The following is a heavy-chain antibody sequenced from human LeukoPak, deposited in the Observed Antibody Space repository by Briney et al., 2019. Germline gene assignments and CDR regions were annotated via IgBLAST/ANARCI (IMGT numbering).Heavy chain of an antibody. CDR1: GGSISSGGYY. CDR3: ARDWDGYNRFDY. V-gene: IGHV4-31*03. Sequence: SETLSLTCTVSGGSISSGGYYWTWIRQHPGKGLEWIGYIYYSGSTYYNPSLKSRVTISVDTSKNQFSLKLTSVTAADTAVYYCARDWDGYNRFDYWGQGTLATVSS. CDR2: IYYSGST. D-gene: IGHD5-24*01. J-gene: IGHJ4*02.